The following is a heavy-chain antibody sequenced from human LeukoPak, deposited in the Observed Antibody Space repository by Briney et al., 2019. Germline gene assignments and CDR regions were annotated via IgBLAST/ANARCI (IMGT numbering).Heavy chain of an antibody. J-gene: IGHJ4*02. V-gene: IGHV1-18*01. CDR2: ISAYNGNT. CDR3: ARDTQSIVVVPAAMRYFDY. CDR1: GYTFTSYG. D-gene: IGHD2-2*01. Sequence: GASVKVSCKASGYTFTSYGISWVRQAPGQGLEWMGWISAYNGNTNYAQKLQGRVTMTTDTSTSTAYMELRSLRSDDTAVYYCARDTQSIVVVPAAMRYFDYWGQGTPASVSS.